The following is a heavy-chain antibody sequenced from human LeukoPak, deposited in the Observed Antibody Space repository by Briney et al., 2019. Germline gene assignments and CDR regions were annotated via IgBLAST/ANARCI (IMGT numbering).Heavy chain of an antibody. Sequence: PSETLSLTCTVSGGSITSYYWSWIRQPPGKGLEWIGYIYYSGSTSYNPSLKSRVTISVDTSKNQFSLKLSSVTAADTAVYYCARNYDYFDYWGQGTLVTVSS. D-gene: IGHD1-7*01. J-gene: IGHJ4*02. V-gene: IGHV4-59*08. CDR3: ARNYDYFDY. CDR1: GGSITSYY. CDR2: IYYSGST.